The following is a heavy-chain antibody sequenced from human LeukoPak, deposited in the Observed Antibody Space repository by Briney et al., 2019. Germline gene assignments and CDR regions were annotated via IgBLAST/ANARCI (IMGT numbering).Heavy chain of an antibody. CDR1: GYTFTGYY. CDR3: ATTEDY. CDR2: INPNSDGT. J-gene: IGHJ4*02. Sequence: SVKLSCNASGYTFTGYYMHWVRQAPGPGVEWMGWINPNSDGTNYAQKLQVKVTMTRDTSISTAYIELSRLRSDDTAVDYCATTEDYWGQGTLVTVSS. D-gene: IGHD1-14*01. V-gene: IGHV1-2*02.